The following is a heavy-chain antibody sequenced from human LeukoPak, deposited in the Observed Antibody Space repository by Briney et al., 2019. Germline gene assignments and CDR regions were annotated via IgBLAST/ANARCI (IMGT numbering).Heavy chain of an antibody. D-gene: IGHD3-10*01. CDR1: GYTFTRYA. V-gene: IGHV7-4-1*02. Sequence: GASVKVSCKASGYTFTRYAMYWVRQAPGQGLEWMGCSNTNTGNPTYAQGFTGRFVFSLDTSVSTAYLQISSLKAEDTGVYYCAREGRFGELSVFWFDPWGQGTLVTVSS. J-gene: IGHJ5*02. CDR3: AREGRFGELSVFWFDP. CDR2: SNTNTGNP.